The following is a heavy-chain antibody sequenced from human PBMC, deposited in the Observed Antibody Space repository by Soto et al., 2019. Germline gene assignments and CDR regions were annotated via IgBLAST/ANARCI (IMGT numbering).Heavy chain of an antibody. CDR1: GFTFSSYS. D-gene: IGHD3-3*01. J-gene: IGHJ4*02. V-gene: IGHV3-48*01. CDR3: ASEGSYYDFWSGYYTDY. Sequence: GGSLRLSCAASGFTFSSYSMNWVRQAPGKGLEWVSYISSSSSTIYYADSVKGRFTISRDNAKNSLYLQMNSLRAEDTAVYYCASEGSYYDFWSGYYTDYWGQGTLVTVSS. CDR2: ISSSSSTI.